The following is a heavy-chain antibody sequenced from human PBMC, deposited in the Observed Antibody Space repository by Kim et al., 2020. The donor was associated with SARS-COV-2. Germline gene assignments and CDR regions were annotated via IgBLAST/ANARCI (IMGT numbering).Heavy chain of an antibody. Sequence: SETLSLTCTVSGGSISSYYWSWIRQPPGKGLEWIGYIYYSGSTNYNPSLKSRVTISVDTSKNQFSLKLSSVTAADTAVYYCARVVGSGRGRRYFDYWGQGTLVTVSS. V-gene: IGHV4-59*01. CDR1: GGSISSYY. CDR2: IYYSGST. J-gene: IGHJ4*02. CDR3: ARVVGSGRGRRYFDY. D-gene: IGHD6-19*01.